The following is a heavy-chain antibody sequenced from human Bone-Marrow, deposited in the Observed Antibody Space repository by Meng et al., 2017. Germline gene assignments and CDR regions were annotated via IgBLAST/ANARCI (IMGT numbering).Heavy chain of an antibody. CDR3: ASGYCSGGSCQVGWFDP. J-gene: IGHJ5*02. CDR2: INHSGST. V-gene: IGHV4-34*01. Sequence: QVQLQQWGAGLLKPSETLSLTCAVYVGSFSGYYWSWIRQPPGKGLEWIGEINHSGSTNYNPSLKSRVTMSVDTSKNQFSLKLSSVTAADTAVYYCASGYCSGGSCQVGWFDPWGQGTLVTVSS. CDR1: VGSFSGYY. D-gene: IGHD2-15*01.